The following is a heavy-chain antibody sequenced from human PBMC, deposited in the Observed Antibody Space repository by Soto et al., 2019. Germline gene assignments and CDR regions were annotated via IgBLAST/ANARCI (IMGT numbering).Heavy chain of an antibody. CDR2: IYYSGST. J-gene: IGHJ6*02. CDR1: GGSISSYY. Sequence: SETLSLTCTVSGGSISSYYWSWIRQPPGKGLEWIGYIYYSGSTNYNPSLKSRVTMSVDTSRNQFSLKLSSVTTADTAVYYCARAPRYSSSWFYYYGMDVWGQGTSVTVSS. CDR3: ARAPRYSSSWFYYYGMDV. D-gene: IGHD6-13*01. V-gene: IGHV4-59*01.